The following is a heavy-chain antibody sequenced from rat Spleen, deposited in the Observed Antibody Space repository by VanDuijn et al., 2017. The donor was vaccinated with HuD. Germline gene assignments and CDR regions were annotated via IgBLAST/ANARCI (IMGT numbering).Heavy chain of an antibody. CDR2: IIYDGSRN. Sequence: EVQLVESGGGLVQPGNSLKLSCAASGFTFSDYVMAWVRQSPKKGLEWVATIIYDGSRNYYRDSVKGRFSISRDNAKKTLYMQMDSLRSEDTATYYCATHEDGGYPFAYWGQGTLVTVSS. J-gene: IGHJ3*01. D-gene: IGHD1-11*01. V-gene: IGHV5S10*01. CDR3: ATHEDGGYPFAY. CDR1: GFTFSDYV.